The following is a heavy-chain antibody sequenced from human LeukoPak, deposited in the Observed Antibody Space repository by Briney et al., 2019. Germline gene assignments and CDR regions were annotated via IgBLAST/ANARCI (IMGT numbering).Heavy chain of an antibody. CDR3: AGGSGYLITS. CDR2: IKQDGSEK. V-gene: IGHV3-7*01. J-gene: IGHJ5*02. CDR1: GFTFRSYW. D-gene: IGHD3-9*01. Sequence: GGSLRLSCAASGFTFRSYWMNWVRQAPGKWLEWLAIIKQDGSEKHYKGSVEGRFTISRDNAKNSLHLQMNSLRAEDTAVYYCAGGSGYLITSWGQGTPVTVSS.